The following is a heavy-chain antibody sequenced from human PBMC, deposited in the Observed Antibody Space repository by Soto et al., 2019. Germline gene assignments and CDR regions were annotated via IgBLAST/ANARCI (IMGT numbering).Heavy chain of an antibody. CDR3: VKDAVPGPPDYFDF. D-gene: IGHD6-19*01. CDR2: ISSGGRHQ. V-gene: IGHV3-30*04. Sequence: GGALRLSSVGSGVPGSAYESHWVRQAPGKGLYWVAVISSGGRHQFYTDSVRGRFTISRDDAKNTVFLQMNNLTPQDAAIYYCVKDAVPGPPDYFDFWVQGTLVTVYS. J-gene: IGHJ4*02. CDR1: GVPGSAYE.